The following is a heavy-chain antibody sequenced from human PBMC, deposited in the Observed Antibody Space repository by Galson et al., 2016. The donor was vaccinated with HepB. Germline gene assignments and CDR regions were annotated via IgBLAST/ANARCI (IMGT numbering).Heavy chain of an antibody. Sequence: ETLSLTCAVSGDSISSNSFYWGWIRQPPGKGLEWIGSIYSSEHTFYTPSLKSRVAISVDTSKNHFSLKLSSVTAADTAVYFCARTAARLYFDFWGQGALVTVSP. CDR1: GDSISSNSFY. CDR2: IYSSEHT. V-gene: IGHV4-39*02. D-gene: IGHD6-6*01. J-gene: IGHJ4*01. CDR3: ARTAARLYFDF.